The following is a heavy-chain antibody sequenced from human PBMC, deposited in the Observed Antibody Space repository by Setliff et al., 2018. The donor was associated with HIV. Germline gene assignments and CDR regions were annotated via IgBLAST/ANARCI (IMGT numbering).Heavy chain of an antibody. V-gene: IGHV4-34*01. CDR3: ARAPPGIQNDAFDV. CDR2: MSHSGGA. CDR1: GGSFSGHY. Sequence: SETLSLTCAVYGGSFSGHYWSWVRQVPGKGLEWIGEMSHSGGANYNPSLKSRVTISVDTSKNQFSLKLTSVTAADTAVYYCARAPPGIQNDAFDVWGQGTMVTVSS. J-gene: IGHJ3*01.